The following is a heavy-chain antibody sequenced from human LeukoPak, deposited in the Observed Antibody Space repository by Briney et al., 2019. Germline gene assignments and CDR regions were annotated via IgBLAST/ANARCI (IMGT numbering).Heavy chain of an antibody. Sequence: SETLSLTCAVSGGSISSGIYSWNWIRQPPGKGLEWIGYIYHSGSTYYNPSLKRRVTISVDRSKNQFSLKLSSVTAADTAVYYCARDNGDYPYYFDFWGQGTLVTVSS. V-gene: IGHV4-30-2*01. CDR2: IYHSGST. CDR1: GGSISSGIYS. CDR3: ARDNGDYPYYFDF. J-gene: IGHJ4*02. D-gene: IGHD4-17*01.